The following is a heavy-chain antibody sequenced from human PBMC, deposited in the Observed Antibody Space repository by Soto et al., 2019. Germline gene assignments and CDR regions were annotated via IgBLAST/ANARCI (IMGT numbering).Heavy chain of an antibody. CDR2: IGGSGSSA. V-gene: IGHV3-23*01. CDR1: GFTFKNFA. D-gene: IGHD3-10*01. CDR3: AKDAVAYNGEWDWFDL. J-gene: IGHJ5*02. Sequence: EVQLLESGGGLVQPGGSLRLSCVASGFTFKNFAVSWVRQAPGKGMEWVSAIGGSGSSAKYADSVKGRFTVSRDDSKSTLYLQMSGLRVDDTALYYCAKDAVAYNGEWDWFDLWGQGTLVTVSS.